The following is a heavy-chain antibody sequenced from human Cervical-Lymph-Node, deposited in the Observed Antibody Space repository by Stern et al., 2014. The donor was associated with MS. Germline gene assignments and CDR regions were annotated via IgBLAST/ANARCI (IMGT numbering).Heavy chain of an antibody. CDR2: IYYSGST. J-gene: IGHJ5*02. CDR3: ARRLGSGWYRP. V-gene: IGHV4-59*01. D-gene: IGHD6-19*01. CDR1: GGSISSYY. Sequence: QVQLQQSGPGLVKPSETLSLTCTVSGGSISSYYWSWIRQPPGKGLEWIGYIYYSGSTNYNPSLKSRVTISVDTSKNQFSLKLSSVTAAYTAVYYCARRLGSGWYRPWGQGTLVTVSS.